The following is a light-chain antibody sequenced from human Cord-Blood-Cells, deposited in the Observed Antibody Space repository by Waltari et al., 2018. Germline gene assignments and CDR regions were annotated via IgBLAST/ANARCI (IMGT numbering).Light chain of an antibody. CDR3: QQYNSYWT. J-gene: IGKJ1*01. Sequence: DFQMTQSPSTLSASVGETVAITCRASQSIRSWLAWYQQKPGKAPKLLIYKASSLESGVPSRFSGSGSGTEFTLTISSLQPDDFATYYCQQYNSYWTFGQGTKVEIK. CDR2: KAS. CDR1: QSIRSW. V-gene: IGKV1-5*03.